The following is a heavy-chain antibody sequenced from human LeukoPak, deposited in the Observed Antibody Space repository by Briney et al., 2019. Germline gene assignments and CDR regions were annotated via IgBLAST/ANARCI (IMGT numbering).Heavy chain of an antibody. CDR3: VRNGDYSLPFDY. J-gene: IGHJ4*02. CDR1: GGSISSSSYY. D-gene: IGHD4-17*01. V-gene: IGHV4-39*01. Sequence: SETLSLTCTVSGGSISSSSYYWGWIRQPPGKGLEWIGSIYYSGSTYYNPSLKSRVTISVDTSKNQFSLKLSSVTAADTAVYYCVRNGDYSLPFDYWGQGTLVTVSS. CDR2: IYYSGST.